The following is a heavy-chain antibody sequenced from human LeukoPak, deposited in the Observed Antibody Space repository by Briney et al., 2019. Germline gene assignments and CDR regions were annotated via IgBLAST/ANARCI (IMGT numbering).Heavy chain of an antibody. V-gene: IGHV1-24*01. D-gene: IGHD2-2*01. Sequence: ASVKVSCKVSGYTLTELSMHWVRQAPGKGLEWMGGFDPEDGETIYAQKFQGRITMTEDTSTDTAYMELSSLRSEDTAVYYCATAGGYCSSTSCYEGYYYYYMDVWGKGTTVTVSS. CDR1: GYTLTELS. CDR3: ATAGGYCSSTSCYEGYYYYYMDV. CDR2: FDPEDGET. J-gene: IGHJ6*03.